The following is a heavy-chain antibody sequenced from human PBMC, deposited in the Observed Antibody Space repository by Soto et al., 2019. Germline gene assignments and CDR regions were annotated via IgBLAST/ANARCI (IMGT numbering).Heavy chain of an antibody. V-gene: IGHV4-34*01. D-gene: IGHD3-10*01. CDR2: INHSGST. J-gene: IGHJ6*02. CDR3: ARGTNYYGSGSYYSYYYGMDV. Sequence: PSETLSLTCAVYGGSFSGYYWSWIRQPPGKGLEWIGEINHSGSTNYNPSLKSRVTISVDTSKNQFSLKLSSVTAADTAVYYCARGTNYYGSGSYYSYYYGMDVWGQGTTVTVSS. CDR1: GGSFSGYY.